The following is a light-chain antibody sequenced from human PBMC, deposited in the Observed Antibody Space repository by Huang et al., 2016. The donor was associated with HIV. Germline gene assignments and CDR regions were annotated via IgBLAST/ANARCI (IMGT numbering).Light chain of an antibody. CDR3: QQYKSYPYT. J-gene: IGKJ2*01. CDR2: DAT. CDR1: QSVSSR. V-gene: IGKV1-5*01. Sequence: DIQMTQSPSTLSASVGDRVTITCRASQSVSSRLAWYQQRPGKAPKLLIYDATGLGSGVPSTVSGSGSGTDFTLTISNLQPDNFATYYCQQYKSYPYTFGQGTKLEI.